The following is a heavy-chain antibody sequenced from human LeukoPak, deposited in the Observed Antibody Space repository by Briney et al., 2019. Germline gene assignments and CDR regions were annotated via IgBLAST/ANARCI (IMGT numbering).Heavy chain of an antibody. CDR1: GGSFSGYY. CDR2: INHSGST. J-gene: IGHJ4*02. CDR3: ARKRGYSGYDFDC. Sequence: KPSETLSLTCAVYGGSFSGYYWSWIRQPPGKGLEWIGEINHSGSTNYNPSLKSRVTISVDTSKNQFSLKLSSVAAADTAVYYCARKRGYSGYDFDCWGQGTLVTVSS. V-gene: IGHV4-34*01. D-gene: IGHD5-12*01.